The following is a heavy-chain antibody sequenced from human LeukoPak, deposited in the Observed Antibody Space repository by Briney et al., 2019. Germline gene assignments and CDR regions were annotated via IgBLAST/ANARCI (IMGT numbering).Heavy chain of an antibody. CDR3: ARGRDGYNTLDY. J-gene: IGHJ4*02. V-gene: IGHV3-21*01. Sequence: PGRSLRLSCAASGFTFSSYSMNWVRQAPGKGLEWVSSISSSSSYIYYADSVKGRFTISRDNAKNSLYLQMNSLRAEDTAVYYCARGRDGYNTLDYWGQGTLVTVSS. D-gene: IGHD5-24*01. CDR1: GFTFSSYS. CDR2: ISSSSSYI.